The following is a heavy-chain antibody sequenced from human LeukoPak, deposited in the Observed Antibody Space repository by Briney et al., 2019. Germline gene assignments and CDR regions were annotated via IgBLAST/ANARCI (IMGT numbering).Heavy chain of an antibody. J-gene: IGHJ4*02. CDR2: INPSGYTT. D-gene: IGHD4-17*01. CDR3: ARAGYGDYEDFDY. Sequence: ASVKVSCKASGYTFTGYYMHWVRQAPGQGLEWMGVINPSGYTTSNTQKFQGRVTMTRDMSTNTVYMELKSLKSDDTAVYYCARAGYGDYEDFDYWGQGTLVTVSS. V-gene: IGHV1-46*01. CDR1: GYTFTGYY.